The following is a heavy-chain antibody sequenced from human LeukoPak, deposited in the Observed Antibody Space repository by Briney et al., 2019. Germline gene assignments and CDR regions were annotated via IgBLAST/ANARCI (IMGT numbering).Heavy chain of an antibody. D-gene: IGHD6-6*01. V-gene: IGHV5-51*01. Sequence: GESLKISFKGSGYGFTSYWIGWVRQRPGKGLEWMGSIYPGDSDTRDSPSFPGQVTISADNSISTAYLQWSSLKASDTAMYYCARSPTASSSSWFDPWGQGTLVTVSS. CDR2: IYPGDSDT. CDR3: ARSPTASSSSWFDP. CDR1: GYGFTSYW. J-gene: IGHJ5*02.